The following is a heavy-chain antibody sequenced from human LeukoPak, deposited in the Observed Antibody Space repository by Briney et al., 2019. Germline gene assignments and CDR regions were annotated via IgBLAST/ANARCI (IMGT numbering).Heavy chain of an antibody. D-gene: IGHD2-2*01. CDR3: ARGGYCSSTSCDPGNWFDP. CDR1: GYSFTSYW. V-gene: IGHV5-51*01. CDR2: IYPGDSDT. J-gene: IGHJ5*02. Sequence: GESLKISCTGSGYSFTSYWSGWVRQMPGKGLEWMGIIYPGDSDTRYSPSFQGQVTISADKSISTAYLQWSSLKASDTAMYYCARGGYCSSTSCDPGNWFDPWGQGTLVTVSS.